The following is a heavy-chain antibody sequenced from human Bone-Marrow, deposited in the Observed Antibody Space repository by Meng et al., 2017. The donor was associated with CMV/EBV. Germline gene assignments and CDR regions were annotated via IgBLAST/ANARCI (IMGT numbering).Heavy chain of an antibody. D-gene: IGHD2-2*01. CDR3: ARGGPGRYCSSTSCQSWYKWFDP. V-gene: IGHV1-8*01. CDR2: MNPNSGNT. J-gene: IGHJ5*02. CDR1: GYTFTSYD. Sequence: ASVKVSCKASGYTFTSYDINWVRQATGQGLEWMGWMNPNSGNTGYAQKFQGRVTMTRNISISTAYMELSSLRSEDTAVYYCARGGPGRYCSSTSCQSWYKWFDPWGQGTLVTVSS.